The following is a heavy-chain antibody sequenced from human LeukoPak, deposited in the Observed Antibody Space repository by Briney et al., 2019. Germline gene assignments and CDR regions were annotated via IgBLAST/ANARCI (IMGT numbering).Heavy chain of an antibody. D-gene: IGHD2-15*01. V-gene: IGHV4-30-2*01. CDR1: GGSISSGGYS. J-gene: IGHJ5*02. CDR3: ARGARSWGLYNWFDP. Sequence: SETLSLTCAVSGGSISSGGYSWSWIRQPPGKGLEWLGYIYHSGSTYYNPSLKSRVTISVDRSKNQFSLKLSSVTAADTAVYYCARGARSWGLYNWFDPWGQGTLVTVSS. CDR2: IYHSGST.